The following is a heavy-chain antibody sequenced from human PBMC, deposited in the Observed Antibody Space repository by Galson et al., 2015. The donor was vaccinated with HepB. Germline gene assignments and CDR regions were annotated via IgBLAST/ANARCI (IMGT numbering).Heavy chain of an antibody. J-gene: IGHJ4*02. Sequence: SLRLSCAASGFIFSEYYMNWIRLTPGKGLEWISYISTSSTYTTYADSVKGRFTISRDNARNAVYLQMNRLRVDDTAVYFCARKSFDSSNYYDYWGRGILVTVSS. CDR1: GFIFSEYY. CDR2: ISTSSTYT. CDR3: ARKSFDSSNYYDY. D-gene: IGHD3-22*01. V-gene: IGHV3-11*06.